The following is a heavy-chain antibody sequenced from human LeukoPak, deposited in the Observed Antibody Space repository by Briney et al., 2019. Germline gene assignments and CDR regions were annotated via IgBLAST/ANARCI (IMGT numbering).Heavy chain of an antibody. CDR2: IWFDGSIK. V-gene: IGHV3-33*01. CDR1: GFNFSIYG. J-gene: IGHJ4*02. CDR3: GRWALDY. Sequence: PGRSLRLSCAASGFNFSIYGMHWVRQASGKGLEWVAVIWFDGSIKYYADSVKGRFTISRDNSENMLFLQMNSLTAEDTAVYYCGRWALDYWGQGTVVTVSS.